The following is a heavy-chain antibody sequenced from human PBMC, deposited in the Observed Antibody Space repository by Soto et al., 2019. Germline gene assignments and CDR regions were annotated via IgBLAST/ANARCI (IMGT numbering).Heavy chain of an antibody. D-gene: IGHD3-16*01. Sequence: GGSLRLSCAASGFTFSSYGMHWVRQAPGKGLEWVAVIWYDGSNKYYADSVKGRFTISRDNSKNTLYLQMNSLRAEDTAVYYCARDGWDYDDAFGIWGQGTMVIVSS. CDR3: ARDGWDYDDAFGI. CDR1: GFTFSSYG. J-gene: IGHJ3*02. V-gene: IGHV3-33*01. CDR2: IWYDGSNK.